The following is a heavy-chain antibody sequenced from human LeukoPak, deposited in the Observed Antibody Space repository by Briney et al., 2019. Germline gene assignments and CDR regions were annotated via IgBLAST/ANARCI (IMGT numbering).Heavy chain of an antibody. Sequence: GGALRISCVASGFTFSSYWMNWVRPAPRKGLEWVSRIDFETDTTTYAGSVKGRFTISRDNTKNTLYLQMDSLRDEDAAVYYCVRAGSGFDYWGQGTLVTVTS. CDR3: VRAGSGFDY. D-gene: IGHD2-15*01. CDR1: GFTFSSYW. J-gene: IGHJ4*02. CDR2: IDFETDTT. V-gene: IGHV3-74*01.